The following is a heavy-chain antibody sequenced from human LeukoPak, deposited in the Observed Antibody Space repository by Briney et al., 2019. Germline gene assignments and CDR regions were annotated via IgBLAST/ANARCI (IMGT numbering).Heavy chain of an antibody. J-gene: IGHJ4*02. D-gene: IGHD3-10*02. CDR2: ISGGGDNT. Sequence: GGSLKVSCAASGFTFNNYAMTWVRQAPGKGPEWVSTISGGGDNTYYADSVRGRFTISRDNAKNTLHLQMNSLRVEDTAVYYCAKDRVVRGVMGAGAHWGQGTLVTVSS. CDR1: GFTFNNYA. V-gene: IGHV3-23*01. CDR3: AKDRVVRGVMGAGAH.